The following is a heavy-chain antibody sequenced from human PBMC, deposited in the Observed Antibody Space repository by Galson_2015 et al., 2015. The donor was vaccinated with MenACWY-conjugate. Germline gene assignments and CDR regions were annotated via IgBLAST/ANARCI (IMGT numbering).Heavy chain of an antibody. CDR2: LHYDGST. J-gene: IGHJ5*02. Sequence: ETLSLTCSVSGGSISPYYWTWIQQSPEKGLEWIGWLHYDGSTQYTHSLQRRVPISVDTSKNHFSLNLNSVTAADTAVYYCAKYNWNNWFDPWGQGTLVTVSS. V-gene: IGHV4-59*01. CDR3: AKYNWNNWFDP. CDR1: GGSISPYY. D-gene: IGHD1-20*01.